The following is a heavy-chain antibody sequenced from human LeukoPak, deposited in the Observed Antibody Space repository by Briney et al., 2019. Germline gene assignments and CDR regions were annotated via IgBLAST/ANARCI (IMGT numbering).Heavy chain of an antibody. V-gene: IGHV1-18*01. D-gene: IGHD3-3*01. Sequence: GASVKVSCKASGYTFTSYGISWVRQAPGQGLEWMGWISAYNGNTNYAQKLQGRVTMTTDTSTSTAYMELRSLRSDDTAVYYCARDHRITIFGVPKDAFDIWGQGTMVTVSS. J-gene: IGHJ3*02. CDR2: ISAYNGNT. CDR3: ARDHRITIFGVPKDAFDI. CDR1: GYTFTSYG.